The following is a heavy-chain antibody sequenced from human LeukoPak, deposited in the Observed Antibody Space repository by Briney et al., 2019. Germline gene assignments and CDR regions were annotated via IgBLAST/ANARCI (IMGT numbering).Heavy chain of an antibody. J-gene: IGHJ5*02. CDR3: ASLTYYDFWSGYGIFDP. CDR2: ISAYNGNT. D-gene: IGHD3-3*01. V-gene: IGHV1-18*01. CDR1: GGTFSSYA. Sequence: ASVKVSCKASGGTFSSYAISWVRQAPGQGLEWMGWISAYNGNTNYAQKLQGRVTMTTDTSTSTAYMELRSLRSDDTAVYYCASLTYYDFWSGYGIFDPWGQGTLVTVSS.